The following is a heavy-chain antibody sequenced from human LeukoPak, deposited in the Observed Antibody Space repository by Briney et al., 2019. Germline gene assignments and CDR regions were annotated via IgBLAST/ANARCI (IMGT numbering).Heavy chain of an antibody. D-gene: IGHD2-2*01. J-gene: IGHJ4*02. V-gene: IGHV3-23*01. Sequence: GGSLRLSCAASGFTFSSYAMSWVRQALGKGLEWVSAISGSGGSTYYADSVKGRFTISRDNSKNTLYLQMNSLRAEDTAVYYCAATTGTAYYCSSTSCYRGYFDYWGQGTLVTVSS. CDR2: ISGSGGST. CDR3: AATTGTAYYCSSTSCYRGYFDY. CDR1: GFTFSSYA.